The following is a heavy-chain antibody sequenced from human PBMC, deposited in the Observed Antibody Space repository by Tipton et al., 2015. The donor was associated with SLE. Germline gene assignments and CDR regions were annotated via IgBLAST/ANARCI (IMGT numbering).Heavy chain of an antibody. D-gene: IGHD1-26*01. Sequence: SLRLSCAASGFTFDDYAMHWVRQAPGKGLEWVSGISWNSGSIGYADSVKGRFTISRDNAKNSLYLQMNSLRAEDTALYYCAKAPAYNGSYDWFDPWGQGTLVTVSS. CDR1: GFTFDDYA. V-gene: IGHV3-9*01. CDR2: ISWNSGSI. J-gene: IGHJ5*02. CDR3: AKAPAYNGSYDWFDP.